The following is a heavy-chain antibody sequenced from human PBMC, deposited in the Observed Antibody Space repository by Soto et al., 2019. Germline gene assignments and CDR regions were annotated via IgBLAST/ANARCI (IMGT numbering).Heavy chain of an antibody. D-gene: IGHD6-6*01. CDR1: GFTFSSYA. V-gene: IGHV3-23*01. J-gene: IGHJ5*02. CDR3: AKDPRPYSSSHPYNWFDP. CDR2: ISGSGGST. Sequence: GGSLRLSCAASGFTFSSYAMSWVRQAPGKGLEWVSAISGSGGSTYYADSVKGRFTISRDNSKNRLYRKMNSLRAEDTAVYYCAKDPRPYSSSHPYNWFDPWGQGTLVTVSS.